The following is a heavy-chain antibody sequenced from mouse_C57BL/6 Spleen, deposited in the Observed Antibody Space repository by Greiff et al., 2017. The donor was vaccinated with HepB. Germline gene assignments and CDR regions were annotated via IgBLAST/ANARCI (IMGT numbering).Heavy chain of an antibody. V-gene: IGHV2-9*01. CDR3: AKALGGNYRAMDY. CDR2: IWGGGST. Sequence: QVQLMESGPGLVAPSQCLSISCTVSGFSLTSYGVDWVRQPPGKGLEWLGVIWGGGSTNYNSALMSRLSISKDNSKSQVFLKMNSLQTDDTAMYYCAKALGGNYRAMDYWGQGTSVTVSS. J-gene: IGHJ4*01. D-gene: IGHD2-1*01. CDR1: GFSLTSYG.